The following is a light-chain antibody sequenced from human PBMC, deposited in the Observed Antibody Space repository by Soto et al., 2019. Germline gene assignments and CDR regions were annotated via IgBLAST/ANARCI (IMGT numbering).Light chain of an antibody. CDR3: AAWDDILNGHWV. CDR2: NVN. CDR1: SSDVGSYDY. V-gene: IGLV2-11*01. J-gene: IGLJ3*02. Sequence: QSALIQPPSVSGSPGQSVTISCTGTSSDVGSYDYVSWYQQHPGTVPKPMIYNVNTRPSGVPDRFSGSKSGNTASMTISGLQAEDEADYFCAAWDDILNGHWVFGGGTKLTVL.